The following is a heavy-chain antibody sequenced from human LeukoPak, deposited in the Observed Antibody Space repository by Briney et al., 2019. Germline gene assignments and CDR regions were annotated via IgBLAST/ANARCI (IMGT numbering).Heavy chain of an antibody. CDR1: GYTFTSYT. D-gene: IGHD3-22*01. J-gene: IGHJ1*01. CDR2: INPNSGGT. CDR3: ARGSYDSSDFEYFHH. V-gene: IGHV1-2*02. Sequence: ASVKVSCKASGYTFTSYTMNWVRQAPGQGLEWMGWINPNSGGTNYAQKFQGRVTMTRDTSIGTAYMELNRLRADDTAVYYCARGSYDSSDFEYFHHWGQGTLVTVSS.